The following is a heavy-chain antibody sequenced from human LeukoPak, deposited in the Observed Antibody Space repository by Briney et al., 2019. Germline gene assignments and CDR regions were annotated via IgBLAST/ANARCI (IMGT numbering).Heavy chain of an antibody. J-gene: IGHJ4*02. CDR1: GGSISSYH. CDR2: IYYSGSS. Sequence: SETLSLACTVSGGSISSYHWSWIRQPPGKGLEWIGYIYYSGSSNYNPSLKSRVTISVDTSKNQVSLKLSSVTAADTAVYYCARHGGGFGELQVDYWGQGTLVTVSS. D-gene: IGHD3-10*01. V-gene: IGHV4-59*08. CDR3: ARHGGGFGELQVDY.